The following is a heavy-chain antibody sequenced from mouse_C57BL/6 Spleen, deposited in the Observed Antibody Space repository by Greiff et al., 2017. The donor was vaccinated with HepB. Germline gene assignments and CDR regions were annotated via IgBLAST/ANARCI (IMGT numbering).Heavy chain of an antibody. Sequence: QVQLQQSGAELVRPGASVTLSCKASGYTFTDYEMHWVKQTPVHGLEWIGAIDPETGGTAYNQKFKGKAILTADKSSSTAYMELRSLTSEDSAVYYSTRREDGYYVRAMDYWGQGTSVTVSS. V-gene: IGHV1-15*01. CDR2: IDPETGGT. CDR3: TRREDGYYVRAMDY. CDR1: GYTFTDYE. D-gene: IGHD2-3*01. J-gene: IGHJ4*01.